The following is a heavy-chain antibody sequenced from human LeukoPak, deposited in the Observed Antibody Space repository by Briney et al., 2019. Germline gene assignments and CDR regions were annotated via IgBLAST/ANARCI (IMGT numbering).Heavy chain of an antibody. D-gene: IGHD3-10*01. CDR1: GFTFSSYG. CDR2: ISYDGSNK. J-gene: IGHJ4*02. CDR3: ARNVMVRGVMFDY. V-gene: IGHV3-30*03. Sequence: GGSLRLSCAASGFTFSSYGMHWVRQAPGKGLEWVAVISYDGSNKYYADSVKGRFTISRDNSKNTLYLQMNSLRAEDTAVYYCARNVMVRGVMFDYWGQGTLVTVSS.